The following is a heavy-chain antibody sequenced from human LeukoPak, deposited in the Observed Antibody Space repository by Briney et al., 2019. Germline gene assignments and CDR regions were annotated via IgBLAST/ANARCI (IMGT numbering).Heavy chain of an antibody. CDR1: GFTFSSYA. V-gene: IGHV3-30-3*01. CDR3: ARGMEYDFWSGSPPADYYYYMDV. J-gene: IGHJ6*03. Sequence: GGSLRLSCAASGFTFSSYAMHWVRQAPGKGLEWVAVISYDGSNKYYADSVKGRFTISRDNSKNTLYLQMSSLRAEDTAVYYCARGMEYDFWSGSPPADYYYYMDVWGKGTTVTVPS. D-gene: IGHD3-3*01. CDR2: ISYDGSNK.